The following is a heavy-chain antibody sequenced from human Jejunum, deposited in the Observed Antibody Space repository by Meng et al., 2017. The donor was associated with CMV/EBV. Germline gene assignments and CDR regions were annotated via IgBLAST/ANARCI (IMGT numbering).Heavy chain of an antibody. Sequence: CAASGFTFSTYWMHWVRQAQGKGLVWVSRIDTNGRTINYADSVKGRFTISRDNAKNTLYLQMNSLRAEDTAVYYCARAGDYRFDYWGQGTLVTVSS. J-gene: IGHJ4*02. CDR3: ARAGDYRFDY. CDR2: IDTNGRTI. D-gene: IGHD4-17*01. V-gene: IGHV3-74*01. CDR1: GFTFSTYW.